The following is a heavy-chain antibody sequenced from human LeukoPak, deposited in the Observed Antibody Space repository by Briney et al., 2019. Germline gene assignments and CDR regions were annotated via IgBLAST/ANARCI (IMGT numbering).Heavy chain of an antibody. CDR2: ISYDGSNK. V-gene: IGHV3-30*03. CDR1: GFTFSSYS. CDR3: ARDLFPTDDSSGYGLDY. D-gene: IGHD3-22*01. Sequence: GGSLRLSCAASGFTFSSYSMNWVRQAPGKGLEWVAVISYDGSNKYYADSVKGRFTISGDNSKNTLYLQMNSLRAEDTAVYYCARDLFPTDDSSGYGLDYWGQGTLITVSS. J-gene: IGHJ4*02.